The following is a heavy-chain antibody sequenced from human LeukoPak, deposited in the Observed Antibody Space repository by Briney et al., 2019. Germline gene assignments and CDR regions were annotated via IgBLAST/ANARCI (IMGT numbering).Heavy chain of an antibody. V-gene: IGHV1-46*01. Sequence: GASVKVSCKASGYTFTSYYMHWVRQAPGQGLEWMGIINPSGGSTSYAQKFQGRVTMTRDMSTSTAYMELSSLRSEDTAVYYCARDPWDGYNYGSPGGAFDIWGQGTMVTVSS. CDR3: ARDPWDGYNYGSPGGAFDI. D-gene: IGHD5-24*01. CDR1: GYTFTSYY. J-gene: IGHJ3*02. CDR2: INPSGGST.